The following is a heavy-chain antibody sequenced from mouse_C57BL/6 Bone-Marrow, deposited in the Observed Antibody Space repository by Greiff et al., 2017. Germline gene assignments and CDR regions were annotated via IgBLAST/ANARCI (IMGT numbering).Heavy chain of an antibody. CDR3: ARGGGNPYAMDY. CDR2: INPNNGGT. D-gene: IGHD2-1*01. J-gene: IGHJ4*01. CDR1: GYTFTDYY. V-gene: IGHV1-26*01. Sequence: VQLQQSGPELVKPGASVKISCKASGYTFTDYYMNWVKQSHGKSLEWIGDINPNNGGTSYNQKFKGKATLTVDKPSSTAYMELRSLTSEDSAVYYCARGGGNPYAMDYWGQGTSVTVSS.